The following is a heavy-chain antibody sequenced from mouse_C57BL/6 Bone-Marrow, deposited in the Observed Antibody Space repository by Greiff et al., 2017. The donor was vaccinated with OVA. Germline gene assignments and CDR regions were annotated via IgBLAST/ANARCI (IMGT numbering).Heavy chain of an antibody. Sequence: VQLQQSGAALVRPGASVKLSCTASGFNIKDDYMHWVKQRPEQGLEWIGWLDPENGDTEYASKFQGKATITADTSSNTAYLQLSSLTSEDTAVYYCTTFITTVVPFDYWGQGTTLTVSS. CDR1: GFNIKDDY. CDR2: LDPENGDT. D-gene: IGHD1-1*01. V-gene: IGHV14-4*01. J-gene: IGHJ2*01. CDR3: TTFITTVVPFDY.